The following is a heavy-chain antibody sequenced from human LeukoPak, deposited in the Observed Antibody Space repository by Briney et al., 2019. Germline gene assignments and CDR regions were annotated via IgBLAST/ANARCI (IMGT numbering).Heavy chain of an antibody. D-gene: IGHD1-14*01. Sequence: PGGSLRLSCTVSRLTFSTSGFNWVRQAPGKGLEWVASIGPTGSDRYHADSIKGRFTISRDNANNFLYLQMNSLRAEDTAVYYCATETNGRHYDYWGQGTLLTVSS. CDR2: IGPTGSDR. CDR1: RLTFSTSG. V-gene: IGHV3-21*06. J-gene: IGHJ4*02. CDR3: ATETNGRHYDY.